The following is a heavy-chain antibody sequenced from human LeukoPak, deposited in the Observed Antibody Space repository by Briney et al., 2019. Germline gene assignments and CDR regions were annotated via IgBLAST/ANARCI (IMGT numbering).Heavy chain of an antibody. Sequence: GGSLRLSCAASGFTFSDYNMRWIRQAPGKGLEWVSSISRSGSTKYYADSVKGRFTISRDNAKNSLFLQMNSLRAEDTAVYYCARGVARSSKFHFSYYFDYWGQGTLVTVSS. CDR1: GFTFSDYN. CDR2: ISRSGSTK. D-gene: IGHD6-6*01. J-gene: IGHJ4*02. CDR3: ARGVARSSKFHFSYYFDY. V-gene: IGHV3-11*01.